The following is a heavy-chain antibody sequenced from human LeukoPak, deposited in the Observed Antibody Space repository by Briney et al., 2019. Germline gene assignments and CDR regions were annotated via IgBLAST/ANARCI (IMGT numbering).Heavy chain of an antibody. D-gene: IGHD5-12*01. CDR3: ARVGYSGYDNRGSFDY. V-gene: IGHV4-39*07. CDR1: GGSISSSSYY. CDR2: IYYSGTA. Sequence: SETLSLTCTVSGGSISSSSYYWGWIRQPPGKGLEWVGSIYYSGTAYYNPSLKSRVTISVDTSKNQFSLRLSSVTAADTAVYYCARVGYSGYDNRGSFDYWGQGTLVTVSS. J-gene: IGHJ4*02.